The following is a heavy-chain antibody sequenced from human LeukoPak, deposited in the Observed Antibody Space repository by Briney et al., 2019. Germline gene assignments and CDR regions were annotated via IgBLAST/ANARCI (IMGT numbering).Heavy chain of an antibody. Sequence: ASVKVSCKASGYTFTSYGISWVRQAPGQGLEWMGWINNNNGNTNYAQKLQGRVTMTTDTSTSTAYMELSSLRSDDTAVYYCARDYSSGWYGTDAFDIRGKGTMVTVSS. CDR2: INNNNGNT. D-gene: IGHD6-13*01. V-gene: IGHV1-18*01. CDR1: GYTFTSYG. CDR3: ARDYSSGWYGTDAFDI. J-gene: IGHJ3*02.